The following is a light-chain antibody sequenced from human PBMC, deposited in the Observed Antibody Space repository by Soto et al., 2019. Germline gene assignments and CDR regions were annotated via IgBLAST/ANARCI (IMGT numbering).Light chain of an antibody. V-gene: IGLV2-8*01. CDR1: SSDVGGYNY. CDR2: EVS. Sequence: QSVLTQPPSASGSPGQSVTISCTGTSSDVGGYNYVSWYQQHPGKAPKLMIYEVSKRPSGVPDRFSGSKSGNTASLTVSGLQAEEEADYYCSSYAGSNNLVVFGGGTKVTVL. J-gene: IGLJ2*01. CDR3: SSYAGSNNLVV.